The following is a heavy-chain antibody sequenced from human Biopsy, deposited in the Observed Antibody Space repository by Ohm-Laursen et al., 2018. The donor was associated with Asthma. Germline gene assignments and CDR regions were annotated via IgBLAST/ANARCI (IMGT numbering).Heavy chain of an antibody. CDR2: ISPIFGSI. D-gene: IGHD3-3*01. CDR3: AKARCYYFYCDMEV. CDR1: GGTLNNYA. Sequence: SVKVPCKSPGGTLNNYAINWVRQAPGQGLEWMGGISPIFGSIKYAQKFQDRVTISADVFRNTVHLELSSLRSEDTAVLYCAKARCYYFYCDMEVWGQGTTVTVSS. V-gene: IGHV1-69*13. J-gene: IGHJ6*02.